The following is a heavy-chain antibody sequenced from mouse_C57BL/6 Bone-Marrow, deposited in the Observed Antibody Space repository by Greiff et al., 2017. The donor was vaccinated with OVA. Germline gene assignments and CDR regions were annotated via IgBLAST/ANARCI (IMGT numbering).Heavy chain of an antibody. V-gene: IGHV1-82*01. CDR1: GYAFSSSW. Sequence: VQLVESGPELVKPGASVKISCKASGYAFSSSWMNWVKQRPGKGLEWIGRIYPGDGDTNYNGKFKGKATLTADKSSSTAYMQLSSLTSEDSAVYFCARPEYYGSSPLGYWGQGTSVTVSS. CDR3: ARPEYYGSSPLGY. D-gene: IGHD1-1*01. CDR2: IYPGDGDT. J-gene: IGHJ4*01.